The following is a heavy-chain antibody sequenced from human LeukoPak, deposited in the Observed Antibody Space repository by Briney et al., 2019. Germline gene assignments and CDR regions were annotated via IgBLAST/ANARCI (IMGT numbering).Heavy chain of an antibody. D-gene: IGHD2-2*01. J-gene: IGHJ5*02. CDR1: GYTFTGYY. Sequence: ASVKVSCKSSGYTFTGYYMHWVRQAPGQGLEWMGWIKPNNGGTNYAQKFQGRVTMTRDTSISTAYMELSRLRSDDTAVYYCARARGDIVVVPAAIWFDPWGQGTLVTVSS. CDR2: IKPNNGGT. CDR3: ARARGDIVVVPAAIWFDP. V-gene: IGHV1-2*02.